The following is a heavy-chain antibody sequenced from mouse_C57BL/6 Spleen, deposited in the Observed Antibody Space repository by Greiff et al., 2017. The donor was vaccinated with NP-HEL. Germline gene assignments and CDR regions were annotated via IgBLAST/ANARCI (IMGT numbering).Heavy chain of an antibody. D-gene: IGHD2-4*01. CDR3: ARILYDYEESY. CDR1: GYAFSSSW. CDR2: IYPGDGDT. J-gene: IGHJ3*01. V-gene: IGHV1-82*01. Sequence: LVESGPELVKPGASVKISCKASGYAFSSSWMNWVKQRPGKGLEWIGRIYPGDGDTNYNGKFKGKATLTADKSSSTAYMQLSSLTSEDSAVYFCARILYDYEESYWGQGTLVTVSA.